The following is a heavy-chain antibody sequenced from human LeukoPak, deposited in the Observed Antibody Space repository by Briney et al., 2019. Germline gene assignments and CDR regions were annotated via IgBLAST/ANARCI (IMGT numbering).Heavy chain of an antibody. CDR1: GGSISSSSYY. Sequence: EPSETLSLTCTVSGGSISSSSYYWGWIRQPPGKGLEWIGSIYYSGSTYYNPSLKSRVTISVDTSKNQFSLKLSSVTAADTAVYYCARHARTNRGITIFGDWGQGTLVTVSS. D-gene: IGHD3-3*01. J-gene: IGHJ4*02. V-gene: IGHV4-39*01. CDR3: ARHARTNRGITIFGD. CDR2: IYYSGST.